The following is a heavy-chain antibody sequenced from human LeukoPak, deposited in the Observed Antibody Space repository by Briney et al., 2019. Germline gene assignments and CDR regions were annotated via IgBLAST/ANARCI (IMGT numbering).Heavy chain of an antibody. CDR1: GYTFTGYY. CDR2: INPNSGGT. V-gene: IGHV1-2*06. J-gene: IGHJ5*02. D-gene: IGHD3-22*01. CDR3: AAAADYYDSSGYYRTKYNWFDP. Sequence: GASVKVSCKASGYTFTGYYMHWVRQAPGQGLEWMGRINPNSGGTNYAQKFQGRVTMTRDTSISTAYMELSRLRSDDTAVYCCAAAADYYDSSGYYRTKYNWFDPWGQGTLVTVSS.